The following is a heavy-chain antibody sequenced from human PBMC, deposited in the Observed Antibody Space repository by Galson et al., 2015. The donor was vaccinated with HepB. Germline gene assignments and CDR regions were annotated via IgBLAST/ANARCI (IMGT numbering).Heavy chain of an antibody. CDR3: ARCLDDYVWGSYRLDY. J-gene: IGHJ4*02. CDR2: IYYSGNT. D-gene: IGHD3-16*02. V-gene: IGHV4-39*01. CDR1: GGSISSSSYY. Sequence: LSLTCTVSGGSISSSSYYWGWIRQPPGKGLEWIGSIYYSGNTYYNPSLKSRVTISVDTSKNQFSLKLFSVTAADTAVYYCARCLDDYVWGSYRLDYWGQGTLVTVSS.